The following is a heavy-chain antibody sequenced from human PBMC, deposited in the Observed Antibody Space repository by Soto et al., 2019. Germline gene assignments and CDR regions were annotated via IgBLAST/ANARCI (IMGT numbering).Heavy chain of an antibody. CDR3: ARDGGDPTGRNWFDP. Sequence: ASVKVSCKASGYTFTSYYMHWVRQAPGQGLEWMGIINPSGGSTSYAQKFQGRVTMTRDTPTSTVYMELSSLRSEDTAVYYCARDGGDPTGRNWFDPWGQGTLVTVSS. D-gene: IGHD3-16*01. V-gene: IGHV1-46*01. CDR2: INPSGGST. CDR1: GYTFTSYY. J-gene: IGHJ5*02.